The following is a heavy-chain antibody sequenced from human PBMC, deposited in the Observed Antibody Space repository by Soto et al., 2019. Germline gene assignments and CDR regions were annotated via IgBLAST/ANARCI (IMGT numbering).Heavy chain of an antibody. V-gene: IGHV1-2*04. Sequence: ASVKVSGKASGSARADYYMHSVRQAPGQGLGWMGWINPNSGGTNYAQKFQGWVTMTRDTSISTAYMELSRLRSDDTAVYYCASSIAAADSGPDNYYYYYGMDVWGQGTTVTVSS. CDR1: GSARADYY. CDR2: INPNSGGT. J-gene: IGHJ6*02. CDR3: ASSIAAADSGPDNYYYYYGMDV. D-gene: IGHD6-13*01.